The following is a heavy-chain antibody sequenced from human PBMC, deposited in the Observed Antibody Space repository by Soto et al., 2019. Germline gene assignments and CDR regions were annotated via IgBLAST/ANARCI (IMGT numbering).Heavy chain of an antibody. V-gene: IGHV4-59*01. D-gene: IGHD3-3*01. CDR2: ISYSGST. Sequence: PSETLSLTCTVSAASITSYSWSWVRQPPRKGLEWIGYISYSGSTNYNPSLNSRVTISTHTSNNQFSLRLNSATSEDTAVYYCARAIPIYGVVTYGMDVWGPGTTVTVSS. CDR3: ARAIPIYGVVTYGMDV. J-gene: IGHJ6*02. CDR1: AASITSYS.